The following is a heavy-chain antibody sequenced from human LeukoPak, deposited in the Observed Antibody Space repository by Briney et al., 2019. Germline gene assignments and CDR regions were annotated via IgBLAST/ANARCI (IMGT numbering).Heavy chain of an antibody. CDR1: GGTFSSYA. CDR3: ARDSTYGSGSFDY. CDR2: IIPIFGTA. J-gene: IGHJ4*02. D-gene: IGHD3-10*01. Sequence: SVKVSCKASGGTFSSYAISLVRQAPGQGLEWIGRIIPIFGTANYAQKFQGRVTITTDESTSTAYMELSSLRSEDTAVYYCARDSTYGSGSFDYWGQGTLVTVSS. V-gene: IGHV1-69*05.